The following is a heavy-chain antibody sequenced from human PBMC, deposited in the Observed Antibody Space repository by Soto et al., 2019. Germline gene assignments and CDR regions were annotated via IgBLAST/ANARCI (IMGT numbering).Heavy chain of an antibody. D-gene: IGHD6-13*01. CDR3: AKDCYSSSWYRIYYYYGMDV. Sequence: GGSLRLSCAASGFTFSSYGMHWVRQAPGKGLEWVAVISYDGSNKYYADSVKGRFTISRDNSKNTLYLQMNSLRAEDTAVYYCAKDCYSSSWYRIYYYYGMDVWGQGTTVTVS. V-gene: IGHV3-30*18. J-gene: IGHJ6*02. CDR2: ISYDGSNK. CDR1: GFTFSSYG.